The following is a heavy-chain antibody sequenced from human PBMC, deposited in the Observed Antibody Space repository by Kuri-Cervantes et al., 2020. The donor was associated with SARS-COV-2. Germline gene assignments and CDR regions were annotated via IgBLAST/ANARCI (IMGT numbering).Heavy chain of an antibody. V-gene: IGHV3-48*04. CDR1: GFTFSSYS. Sequence: GESLKISCAASGFTFSSYSMNWVRQAPGKGLEWVSYISSRGSAIYYADSEKGRFTISGDNAKNSLYLQMNSLRAEDTAVYYCASQDIVVVPDDNAFDIWGQGTMVTVSS. CDR3: ASQDIVVVPDDNAFDI. D-gene: IGHD2-2*01. CDR2: ISSRGSAI. J-gene: IGHJ3*02.